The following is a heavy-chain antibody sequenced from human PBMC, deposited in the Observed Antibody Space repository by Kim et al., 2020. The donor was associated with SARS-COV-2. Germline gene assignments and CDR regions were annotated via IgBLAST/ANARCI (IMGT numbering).Heavy chain of an antibody. CDR1: GFTFSSYA. D-gene: IGHD6-13*01. V-gene: IGHV3-30-3*01. J-gene: IGHJ4*02. Sequence: GGSLRLSCAASGFTFSSYAMHWVRQAPGKGLEWVAVISYDGSNKYYADSVKGRFTISRDNSKNTLYLQMNSLGAEDTAVYYCASAEVDSGSWYRFDYWGQGTLVTVSS. CDR3: ASAEVDSGSWYRFDY. CDR2: ISYDGSNK.